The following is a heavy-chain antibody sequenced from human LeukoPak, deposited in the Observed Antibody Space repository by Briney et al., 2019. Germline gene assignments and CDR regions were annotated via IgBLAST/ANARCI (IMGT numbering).Heavy chain of an antibody. Sequence: SSETLSLTCTVSGVSVSSPSYYWSWIRQPPGKALEWIGYIYYSGSTNYNPSLKSRVIISVDMSKNQFSLKLSSVIAADTAVYYCARGLSYFDHWGQGGLVTVSS. D-gene: IGHD2-21*02. J-gene: IGHJ4*02. V-gene: IGHV4-61*01. CDR3: ARGLSYFDH. CDR2: IYYSGST. CDR1: GVSVSSPSYY.